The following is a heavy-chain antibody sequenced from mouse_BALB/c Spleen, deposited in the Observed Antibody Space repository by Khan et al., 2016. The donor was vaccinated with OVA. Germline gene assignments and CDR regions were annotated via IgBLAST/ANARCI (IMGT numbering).Heavy chain of an antibody. CDR3: ARGTTASYWYFDV. CDR2: IHTSASET. CDR1: GYSFTSYW. Sequence: QVQLQQSGAELVRPGASVKLSCKASGYSFTSYWKNWVKQRPGQGLEWIGLIHTSASETRLNQKFKDKATLTVDKSSSTAYMQLSSPTSEDSAVYYWARGTTASYWYFDVWGAGTTVTVSS. D-gene: IGHD1-2*01. V-gene: IGHV1-61*01. J-gene: IGHJ1*01.